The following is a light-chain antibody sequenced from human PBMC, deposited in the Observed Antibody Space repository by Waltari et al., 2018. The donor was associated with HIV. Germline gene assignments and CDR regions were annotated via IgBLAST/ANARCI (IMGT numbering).Light chain of an antibody. V-gene: IGLV2-23*02. J-gene: IGLJ1*01. CDR3: CSYAGSSAFV. Sequence: QSALTQPASVSGSPGQSITISCTGTSSDVGSDNLVPWYQHHPGKAPKLMIFEVTKRPSGVSNRFSGSKSGNTASLTISGLQADDEADYYCCSYAGSSAFVFGTGTKVTVL. CDR2: EVT. CDR1: SSDVGSDNL.